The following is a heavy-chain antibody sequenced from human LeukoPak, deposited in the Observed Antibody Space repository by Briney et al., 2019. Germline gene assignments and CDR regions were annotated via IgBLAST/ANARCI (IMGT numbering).Heavy chain of an antibody. CDR1: GGSFNGFY. D-gene: IGHD6-13*01. CDR2: INHGGST. J-gene: IGHJ4*02. Sequence: SQTLSLTCAVYGGSFNGFYWGWIRQSPGKGLEWIGDINHGGSTNYIPSLKSRVSISVDTSKNQFSLKLSSVTAADTAVYYCARGLGYSSSRGYFDYWGQGTLVTVSS. CDR3: ARGLGYSSSRGYFDY. V-gene: IGHV4-34*01.